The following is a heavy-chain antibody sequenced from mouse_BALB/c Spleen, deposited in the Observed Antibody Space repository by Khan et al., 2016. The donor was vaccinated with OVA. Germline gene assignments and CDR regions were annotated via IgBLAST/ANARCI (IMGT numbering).Heavy chain of an antibody. CDR1: GYSIISDYV. Sequence: EVELVESGPGLVKPSQSLSLTCTVTGYSIISDYVWNWIRQFPGNKLEWMGFISYSGNTKYNPSLKSRISVTRDTSKNQFFLQLNSVTTEDTATYYCARVYGGDFDYWGQGTTLTVSS. V-gene: IGHV3-2*02. CDR2: ISYSGNT. CDR3: ARVYGGDFDY. J-gene: IGHJ2*01. D-gene: IGHD2-10*02.